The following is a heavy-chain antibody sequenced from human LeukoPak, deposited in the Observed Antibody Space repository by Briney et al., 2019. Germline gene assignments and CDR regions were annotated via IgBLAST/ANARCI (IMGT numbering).Heavy chain of an antibody. D-gene: IGHD3-10*01. J-gene: IGHJ4*02. V-gene: IGHV3-23*01. CDR2: ISGSGGST. Sequence: PGGSLRLSCAASGFTFSSYAMSWVRQAPGKGLEWVSAISGSGGSTYYADPVKGRFTISRDNSKNTLYLQMNSLRAEDTAVYYCAKDGVRWFGELRSDYWGQGTLVTVSS. CDR1: GFTFSSYA. CDR3: AKDGVRWFGELRSDY.